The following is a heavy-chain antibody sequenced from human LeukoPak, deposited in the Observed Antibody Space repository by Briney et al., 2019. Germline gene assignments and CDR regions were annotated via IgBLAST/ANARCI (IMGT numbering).Heavy chain of an antibody. V-gene: IGHV3-66*02. Sequence: GGSLRLSCAASGFTVSSNYMSWVRQAPGKGLECVSVIYSGGSTYYADSVKGRFTISRDNSKNTLYLQMNGLRAEETAVYYCARDRYTIFRVVTPDMDVWGKRTTVTVSS. CDR2: IYSGGST. CDR1: GFTVSSNY. D-gene: IGHD3-3*01. J-gene: IGHJ6*03. CDR3: ARDRYTIFRVVTPDMDV.